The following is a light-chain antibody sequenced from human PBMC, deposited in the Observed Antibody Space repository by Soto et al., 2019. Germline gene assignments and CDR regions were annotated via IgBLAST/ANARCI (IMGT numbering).Light chain of an antibody. Sequence: SYELTQPPSVSVAPGQTARIPCGGNNIGSKGVHWYQQSPGLAPVLDVYDDRDRPSGIPERFSGSNSGNTATLTISRVEAGDEADYYCQVWDSSSDHVVFGGGTKLTVL. V-gene: IGLV3-21*02. CDR1: NIGSKG. CDR2: DDR. J-gene: IGLJ2*01. CDR3: QVWDSSSDHVV.